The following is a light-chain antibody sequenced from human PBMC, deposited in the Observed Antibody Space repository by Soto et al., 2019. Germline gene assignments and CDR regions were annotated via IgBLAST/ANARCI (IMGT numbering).Light chain of an antibody. J-gene: IGKJ1*01. CDR1: QSISSY. Sequence: DIQMTQSPSSLSASVGDRVTITCRASQSISSYLNWYQQKPGKAPRLLIYAASSLQSGVPSRFSGSGSGTDFTLTISSLQPDDFATYYRQRSYSTPLTFGQGTKVEIK. CDR3: QRSYSTPLT. V-gene: IGKV1-39*01. CDR2: AAS.